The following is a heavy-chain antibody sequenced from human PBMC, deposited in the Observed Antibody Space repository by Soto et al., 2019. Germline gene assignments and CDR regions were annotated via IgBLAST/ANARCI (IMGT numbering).Heavy chain of an antibody. J-gene: IGHJ3*02. D-gene: IGHD6-13*01. CDR1: GYTFTSYG. V-gene: IGHV1-18*01. Sequence: ASVKVSCKASGYTFTSYGISWVRQAPGQGLELMGWISAYNGNTNYAQKLQGRVTMTTDTSTSTAYMELRSLRSDDTSVYYCVRDLKMSSSWYESLNAFDIWGQGTMVTV. CDR3: VRDLKMSSSWYESLNAFDI. CDR2: ISAYNGNT.